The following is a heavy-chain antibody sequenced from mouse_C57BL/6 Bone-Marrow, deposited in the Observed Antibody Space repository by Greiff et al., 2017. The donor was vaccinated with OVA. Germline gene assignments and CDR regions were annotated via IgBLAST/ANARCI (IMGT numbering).Heavy chain of an antibody. V-gene: IGHV1-81*01. CDR2: IYPRSGNT. CDR3: ARSGMDY. J-gene: IGHJ4*01. CDR1: GYTFTSSG. Sequence: VQLQQSGAELARPGASVKLSCKASGYTFTSSGISWVKQRTGQGLEWIGEIYPRSGNTYHNEKFKGKATLTADKSSSTAYMELRSLTSEDSAVYFCARSGMDYWGQGTSVTVSS. D-gene: IGHD3-2*02.